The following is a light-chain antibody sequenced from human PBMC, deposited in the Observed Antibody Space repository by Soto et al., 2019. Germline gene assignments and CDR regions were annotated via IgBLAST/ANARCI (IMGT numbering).Light chain of an antibody. CDR1: QSVNNN. V-gene: IGKV3-15*01. J-gene: IGKJ2*01. Sequence: ELVMTQSPATLSVSPGERATLSCRASQSVNNNLAWYQQKPGQAPRLLIYGASTRATAIPARFSGSGSGTEFTLTISSLQSEDFAVYYCHHYSNWPPRYTFGQGTKVDIK. CDR2: GAS. CDR3: HHYSNWPPRYT.